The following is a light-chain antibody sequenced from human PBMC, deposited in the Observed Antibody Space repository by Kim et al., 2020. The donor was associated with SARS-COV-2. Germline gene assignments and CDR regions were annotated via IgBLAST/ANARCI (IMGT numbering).Light chain of an antibody. CDR2: DGS. CDR3: SSYTSSSTWV. V-gene: IGLV2-14*03. J-gene: IGLJ3*02. Sequence: GPANTIDCTGTGSDVGGYSYVSWYQQHPGKAPMLMIYDGSNRPSGVSNRFSGSKSGNTASLTISVLQAEDEADYYCSSYTSSSTWVFGGGTQLTVL. CDR1: GSDVGGYSY.